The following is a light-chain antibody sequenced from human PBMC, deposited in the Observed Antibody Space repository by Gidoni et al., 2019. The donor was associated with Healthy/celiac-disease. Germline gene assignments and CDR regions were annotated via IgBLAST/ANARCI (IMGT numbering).Light chain of an antibody. J-gene: IGKJ5*01. CDR1: QSVSSN. CDR2: GAS. Sequence: EILMPQSPATLSVSPGERATLSCRASQSVSSNLAWYQQKPGQAPRLLIYGASTRATGIPARFSGSGSGTEFTLTISSLQSEDVAVYYCQQYNNWPPITFXQXTRLEIK. V-gene: IGKV3-15*01. CDR3: QQYNNWPPIT.